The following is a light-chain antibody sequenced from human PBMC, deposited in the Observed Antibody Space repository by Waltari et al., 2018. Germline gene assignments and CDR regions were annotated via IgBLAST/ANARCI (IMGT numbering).Light chain of an antibody. CDR3: QQYDRYPWT. J-gene: IGKJ1*01. CDR2: EGA. CDR1: QSIRSW. V-gene: IGKV1-5*03. Sequence: DIQMTQSPSTLSASVGDTVSITCRASQSIRSWLAWYQRKPGKAPKLLIYEGATLESGVPSRFSGSGSGTEFTLVISSLQPEDFASYHCQQYDRYPWTFGLGTEVEIK.